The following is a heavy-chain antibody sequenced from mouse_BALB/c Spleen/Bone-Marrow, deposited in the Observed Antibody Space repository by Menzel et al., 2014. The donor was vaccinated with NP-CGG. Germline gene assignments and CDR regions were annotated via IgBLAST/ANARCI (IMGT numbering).Heavy chain of an antibody. V-gene: IGHV1-82*01. D-gene: IGHD2-4*01. Sequence: QVQLQQSGPELVKPGASVKISCKASGYAFSSSWMNWVKQGPGQGLEWIGRIYPGDGDTNYNGKFKGKATLTADKSSSTAYMQLSSLTSVDSAVYFCARRRDYDRYFDVWGAGTTVTVSS. J-gene: IGHJ1*01. CDR2: IYPGDGDT. CDR3: ARRRDYDRYFDV. CDR1: GYAFSSSW.